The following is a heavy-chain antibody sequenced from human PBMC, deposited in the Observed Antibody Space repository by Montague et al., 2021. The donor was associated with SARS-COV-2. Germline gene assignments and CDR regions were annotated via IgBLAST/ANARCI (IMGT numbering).Heavy chain of an antibody. J-gene: IGHJ4*03. V-gene: IGHV4-39*01. CDR3: ARHVRMLRGLSPFDV. D-gene: IGHD3-10*01. CDR1: GGSLTNSTYH. CDR2: FNHFGNT. Sequence: SETLSLTCTVTGGSLTNSTYHWGWVRPPPGKGLVWIGTFNHFGNTNHNPSLQSPLAISAATSKRQFTLRLTAATASDTAKYFCARHVRMLRGLSPFDVWGQGILVTVSS.